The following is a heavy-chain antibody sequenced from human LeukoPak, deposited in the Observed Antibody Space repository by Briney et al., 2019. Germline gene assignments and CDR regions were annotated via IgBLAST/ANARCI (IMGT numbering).Heavy chain of an antibody. V-gene: IGHV1-3*01. CDR3: ARDVSYDYVWGSYRYPTNDAFDI. CDR1: GYTFTNYA. CDR2: INVANGNA. J-gene: IGHJ3*02. D-gene: IGHD3-16*02. Sequence: GASVKVSCKASGYTFTNYAIHWMRQAPGQRLEWMGWINVANGNAKYSQKFQGRVTITRDTSASTAYMALSSLRSEDAAVYYCARDVSYDYVWGSYRYPTNDAFDIWGQGTMVTVPS.